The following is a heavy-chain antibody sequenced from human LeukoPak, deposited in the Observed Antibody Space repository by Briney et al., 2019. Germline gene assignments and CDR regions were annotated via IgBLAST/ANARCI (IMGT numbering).Heavy chain of an antibody. J-gene: IGHJ6*03. CDR1: GVSISSCH. Sequence: SETLSLTCTVSGVSISSCHWSWIRQSPGRGLEWIAYMHYSGSANYNPSLKSRVTMSVDTSKNQFSLKLSSVTAADTAVYYCARLRGFYYYYMDVWGKGTTVTVSS. CDR3: ARLRGFYYYYMDV. V-gene: IGHV4-59*12. CDR2: MHYSGSA.